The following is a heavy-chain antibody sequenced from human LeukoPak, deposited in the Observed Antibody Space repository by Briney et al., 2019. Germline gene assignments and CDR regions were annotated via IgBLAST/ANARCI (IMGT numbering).Heavy chain of an antibody. CDR1: GFSISNSA. CDR2: IVASSGST. CDR3: AKGAYDYIEMGYFDY. Sequence: GGSLRLSCAASGFSISNSAMSWVSQAPGKGLEWVSLIVASSGSTLYADSVKGRFTISRDSSKNTLYLQMNSLRAEDMAVYYCAKGAYDYIEMGYFDYWGQGTLVTVSS. J-gene: IGHJ4*02. V-gene: IGHV3-23*01. D-gene: IGHD5-12*01.